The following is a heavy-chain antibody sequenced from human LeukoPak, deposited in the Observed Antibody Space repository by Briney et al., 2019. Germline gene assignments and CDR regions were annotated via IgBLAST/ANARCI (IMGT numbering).Heavy chain of an antibody. V-gene: IGHV1-69*13. CDR1: GGTFSSYA. CDR3: ARDARGAAAADDAFDI. CDR2: IIPIFGTA. D-gene: IGHD6-13*01. J-gene: IGHJ3*02. Sequence: SSVKVSCKASGGTFSSYAISWVRQAPGQGLEWMGGIIPIFGTANYAQKFQGRVTITADESTSTAYMELSSLRSEDTAVYYCARDARGAAAADDAFDIWGQGTMVTVSS.